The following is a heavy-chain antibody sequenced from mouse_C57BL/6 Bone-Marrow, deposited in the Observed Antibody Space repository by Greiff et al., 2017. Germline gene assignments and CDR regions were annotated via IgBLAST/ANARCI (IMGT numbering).Heavy chain of an antibody. V-gene: IGHV1-56*01. J-gene: IGHJ2*01. CDR3: ASDYYYGSSYFDY. CDR1: GYTFTSHW. D-gene: IGHD1-1*01. Sequence: VKLQQSGPELVRPGASVKISCKAPGYTFTSHWMQWVRQRPGQGLEWIGEIFPGSGSTYYNEKFKGKATLTVDPSSSTAYMQLSSLTSEDSAVYFCASDYYYGSSYFDYWGQGTTLTVSS. CDR2: IFPGSGST.